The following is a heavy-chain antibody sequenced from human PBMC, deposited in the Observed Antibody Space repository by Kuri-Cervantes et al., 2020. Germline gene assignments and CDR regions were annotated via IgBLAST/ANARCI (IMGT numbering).Heavy chain of an antibody. D-gene: IGHD6-19*01. Sequence: ASVKVSCKASGYTFTSYGISWVRQAPGQGLEWMGWISAYNGNTNYAQKLQDRVTMTTDTSTSTAYMELRSLRSDDTAVYYCARGCPAYSSGWYIYYYYGMDVWGQGTTVTVSS. J-gene: IGHJ6*02. CDR3: ARGCPAYSSGWYIYYYYGMDV. CDR2: ISAYNGNT. CDR1: GYTFTSYG. V-gene: IGHV1-18*01.